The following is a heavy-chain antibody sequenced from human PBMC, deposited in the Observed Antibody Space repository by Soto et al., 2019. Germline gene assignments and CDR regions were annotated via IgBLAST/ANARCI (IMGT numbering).Heavy chain of an antibody. CDR3: ARDGSIAALGWFDP. CDR1: GDRFTSYG. V-gene: IGHV1-18*01. J-gene: IGHJ5*02. CDR2: ISAYNGNT. Sequence: GASVKPSCKACGDRFTSYGISWVRQAPRQGLEWMGWISAYNGNTNYAQKLQGRVTMTTDTSTSTAYMELRSLRSDDTAVYYCARDGSIAALGWFDPWGQGTLLTVSS. D-gene: IGHD6-6*01.